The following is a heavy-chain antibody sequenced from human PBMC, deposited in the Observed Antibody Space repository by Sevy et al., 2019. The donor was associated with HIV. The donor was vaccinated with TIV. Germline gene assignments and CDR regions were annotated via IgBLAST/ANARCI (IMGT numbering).Heavy chain of an antibody. V-gene: IGHV1-18*01. CDR2: ISPFNDKT. CDR1: GYNFKTYG. J-gene: IGHJ4*02. CDR3: ARGGSSYVVLTYYDH. Sequence: ASVKVSCKASGYNFKTYGITWLRQAPGEGFEWMGWISPFNDKTQYEQKFQGRVTMTTDTSTKTVYMELTSLGSDDTAVYYCARGGSSYVVLTYYDHWGQGTLVTVSS. D-gene: IGHD3-16*01.